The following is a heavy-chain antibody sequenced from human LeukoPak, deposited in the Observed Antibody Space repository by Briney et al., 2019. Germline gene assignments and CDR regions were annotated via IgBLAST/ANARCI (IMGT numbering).Heavy chain of an antibody. D-gene: IGHD3-9*01. CDR1: GGSFSGYY. Sequence: SETLSLTCAVYGGSFSGYYWSWIRQPPGKGLEWIGEINHSGSTNYNPSLKSRVTISVDTSKNQFSLKLSSVTAADTAVYYCATFPEYYDILAGVGNWFDPWGQGTLVTVSS. CDR2: INHSGST. J-gene: IGHJ5*02. V-gene: IGHV4-34*01. CDR3: ATFPEYYDILAGVGNWFDP.